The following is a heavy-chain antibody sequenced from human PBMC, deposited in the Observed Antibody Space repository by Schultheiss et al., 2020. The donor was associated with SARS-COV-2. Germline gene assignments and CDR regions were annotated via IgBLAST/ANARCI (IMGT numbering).Heavy chain of an antibody. CDR3: TQGYSNYDLDY. V-gene: IGHV3-15*01. CDR2: IKSKTDGGTT. CDR1: GFTFSSYW. D-gene: IGHD4-11*01. Sequence: GGSLRLSCAASGFTFSSYWMSWVRQAPGKGLEWVGRIKSKTDGGTTDYAAPVKGRFTISRDDSKNTLYLQMNSLKTEDTAVYYCTQGYSNYDLDYWGQGTLVTVSS. J-gene: IGHJ4*02.